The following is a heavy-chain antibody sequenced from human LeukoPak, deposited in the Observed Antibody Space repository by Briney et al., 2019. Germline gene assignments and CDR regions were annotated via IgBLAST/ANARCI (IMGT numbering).Heavy chain of an antibody. D-gene: IGHD3-22*01. J-gene: IGHJ4*02. Sequence: SETLSLTCTVSGGSISSGSYYWSWIRQPAGKGLEWIGRIYTSGSTNYNPSLKSRVTISVDTSKNQFSLKLSSVTAADTAVYYCARASPAYYYGSSGYTFDYWGQGTLVTVSS. V-gene: IGHV4-61*02. CDR3: ARASPAYYYGSSGYTFDY. CDR1: GGSISSGSYY. CDR2: IYTSGST.